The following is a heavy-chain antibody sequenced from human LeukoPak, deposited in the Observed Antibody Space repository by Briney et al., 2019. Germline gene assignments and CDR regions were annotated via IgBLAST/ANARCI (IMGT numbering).Heavy chain of an antibody. V-gene: IGHV3-23*01. Sequence: QTGGSLRLSCAASGFTFSTYAMTWVRQAPGKGLEWVSGISAGGDRTYYADSVKGRFTISRDNSMNTLYLQMNSLRAEDTAEYYCARSTVGTSCCTAVDYWGQGTLVTVSS. CDR1: GFTFSTYA. CDR2: ISAGGDRT. J-gene: IGHJ4*02. CDR3: ARSTVGTSCCTAVDY. D-gene: IGHD1-26*01.